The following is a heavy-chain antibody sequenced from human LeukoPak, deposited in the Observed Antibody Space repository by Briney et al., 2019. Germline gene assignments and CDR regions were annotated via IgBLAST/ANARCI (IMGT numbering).Heavy chain of an antibody. CDR2: IYYSGST. Sequence: PSETPSLTCTVSGGSISGGGYYWSWIRQHPGKGLEWIGYIYYSGSTYYNPSLKSRVTISVDTSKNQFSLKLSSVTAADTAVYYCARSRGLGELSLLGYYYYGMDVWGQGTTVTVSS. CDR1: GGSISGGGYY. V-gene: IGHV4-31*03. J-gene: IGHJ6*02. D-gene: IGHD3-16*02. CDR3: ARSRGLGELSLLGYYYYGMDV.